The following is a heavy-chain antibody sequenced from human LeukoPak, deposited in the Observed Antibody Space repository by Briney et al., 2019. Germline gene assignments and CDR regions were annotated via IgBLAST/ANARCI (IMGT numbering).Heavy chain of an antibody. CDR1: GVTLSTYA. CDR3: ARDPGIQLWHQPSYYFDY. CDR2: ISSSGSGDNT. J-gene: IGHJ4*02. D-gene: IGHD5-18*01. Sequence: GGSLRLSCAASGVTLSTYAMSWARQAPGKGLEWVSGISSSGSGDNTYYADSVKGRFTISRDNSKNTLYLQMNSLRAEDTAVYYCARDPGIQLWHQPSYYFDYWGQGTLVTVSS. V-gene: IGHV3-23*01.